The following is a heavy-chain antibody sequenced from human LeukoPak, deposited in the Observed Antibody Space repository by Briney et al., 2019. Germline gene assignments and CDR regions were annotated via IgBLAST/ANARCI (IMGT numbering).Heavy chain of an antibody. V-gene: IGHV4-39*01. Sequence: SETLSLTCTVSGGSISSSSYFWVWLRQPPGKGLEGCGSIFYSGSTYYNPSLNSRVTISIDTSKNQFSLRLSSVTAADTAVYYCARQMNTVTADYWGEGTLVTVS. CDR1: GGSISSSSYF. CDR2: IFYSGST. CDR3: ARQMNTVTADY. J-gene: IGHJ4*02. D-gene: IGHD4-17*01.